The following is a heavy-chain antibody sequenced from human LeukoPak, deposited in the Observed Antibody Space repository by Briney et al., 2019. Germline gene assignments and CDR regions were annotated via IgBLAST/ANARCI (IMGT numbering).Heavy chain of an antibody. D-gene: IGHD3-10*01. Sequence: SETLSLTCTVSGGSISSSRHYWGWIRQPPGKGLEWIGSIYYGGSAYYNPSLKSRGTISVDTSKNQFSLKLSSVTAADTAVYYCARYGSGSYYPGYMDVWGKGTTVTISS. CDR1: GGSISSSRHY. V-gene: IGHV4-39*07. CDR2: IYYGGSA. J-gene: IGHJ6*03. CDR3: ARYGSGSYYPGYMDV.